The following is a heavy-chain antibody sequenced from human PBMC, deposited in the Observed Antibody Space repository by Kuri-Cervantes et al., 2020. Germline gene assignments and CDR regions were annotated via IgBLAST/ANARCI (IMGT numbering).Heavy chain of an antibody. V-gene: IGHV1-18*01. J-gene: IGHJ4*02. CDR1: GYTFTSYG. CDR2: ISAYNGNT. Sequence: ASVKVSCKASGYTFTSYGISWVRQAPGQGLEWMGWISAYNGNTNYAQKLQGRVTMTTDESTSTAYMELSSLRSEDTAVYYCASVPRWIQLWFPYYWGQGTLVTVSS. D-gene: IGHD5-18*01. CDR3: ASVPRWIQLWFPYY.